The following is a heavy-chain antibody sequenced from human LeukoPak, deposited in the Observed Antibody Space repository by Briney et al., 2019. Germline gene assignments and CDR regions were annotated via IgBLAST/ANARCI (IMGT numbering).Heavy chain of an antibody. CDR2: INHSGST. V-gene: IGHV4-34*01. Sequence: SETLSLTCAVYGGSFSGYYWSWIRQPPGKGLEWIGEINHSGSTNYNPSLKSRVTISVDTSKNQFSLKLSSVTAADTAVYYCARTYSSSWDIDYWGQGTLVTVSS. J-gene: IGHJ4*02. CDR1: GGSFSGYY. D-gene: IGHD6-13*01. CDR3: ARTYSSSWDIDY.